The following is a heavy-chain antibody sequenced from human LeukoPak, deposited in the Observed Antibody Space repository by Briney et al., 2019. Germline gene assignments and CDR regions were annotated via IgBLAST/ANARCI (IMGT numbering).Heavy chain of an antibody. CDR2: ISRKSDSE. J-gene: IGHJ4*02. CDR1: GFTFDEYA. V-gene: IGHV3-9*01. D-gene: IGHD3-22*01. Sequence: PGRSLRLSCVGSGFTFDEYALHWVRQAPGKGLEWVAGISRKSDSEGYADSVRGRFTISRDNAHKSLYPQMNSLRAEDTALYYCAKDSSSYYDSGGYFAWGQGARVTVS. CDR3: AKDSSSYYDSGGYFA.